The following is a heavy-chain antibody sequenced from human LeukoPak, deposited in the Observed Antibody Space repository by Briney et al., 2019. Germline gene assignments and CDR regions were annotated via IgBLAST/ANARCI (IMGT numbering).Heavy chain of an antibody. J-gene: IGHJ4*02. CDR2: IYYSGST. Sequence: PSETLSLTCTVSGGSISSYYWSWIRQPPGKGLEWIGYIYYSGSTSYNPSLKSRVTISVDTSKNQFSQKLSSVTAADTAVYYCARHVGYYGSGSYSDYWGQGTLVTVSS. CDR1: GGSISSYY. V-gene: IGHV4-59*08. D-gene: IGHD3-10*01. CDR3: ARHVGYYGSGSYSDY.